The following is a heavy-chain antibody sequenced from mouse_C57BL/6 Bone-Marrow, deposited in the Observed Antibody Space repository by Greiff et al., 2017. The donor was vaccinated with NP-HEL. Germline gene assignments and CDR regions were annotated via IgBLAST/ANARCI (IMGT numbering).Heavy chain of an antibody. D-gene: IGHD1-1*01. CDR3: ARPSYYYGSSLFDY. CDR2: ISSGGSYT. CDR1: GFTFSSYG. V-gene: IGHV5-6*01. J-gene: IGHJ2*01. Sequence: EVKLVESGGDLVKPGGSLKLSCAASGFTFSSYGMSWVRQTPDKRLEWVATISSGGSYTYYPDSVKGRFTISRDNAKNTLYLQMSSLKSEDTAMYYCARPSYYYGSSLFDYWGQGTTLTVSS.